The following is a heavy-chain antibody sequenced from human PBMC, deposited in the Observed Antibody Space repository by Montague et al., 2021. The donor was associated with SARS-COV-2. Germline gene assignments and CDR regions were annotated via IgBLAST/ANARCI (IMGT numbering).Heavy chain of an antibody. CDR1: GDSVSSNIAT. D-gene: IGHD2-21*02. V-gene: IGHV6-1*01. J-gene: IGHJ2*01. CDR2: TYHRSKWYN. CDR3: ARAYCGGDCYFYWYFDL. Sequence: CAISGDSVSSNIATWNWIRQSPSRGLEWLGRTYHRSKWYNDYAVSVKSRVIINPDTSNNRISLQLNSVTPEDTAVYYCARAYCGGDCYFYWYFDLWGRGTLVTASS.